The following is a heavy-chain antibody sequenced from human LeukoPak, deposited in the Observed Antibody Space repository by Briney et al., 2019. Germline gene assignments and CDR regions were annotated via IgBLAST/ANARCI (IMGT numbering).Heavy chain of an antibody. CDR3: ARGTVGATH. CDR1: GYTFTSYD. V-gene: IGHV1-8*01. CDR2: MNPNSGNT. D-gene: IGHD1-26*01. J-gene: IGHJ4*02. Sequence: ASVKVSCKASGYTFTSYDINWVRQATGQGLEWMGWMNPNSGNTGYAQKFQGKLTMTRDTSISTAYMELSSLTSDDTAVYYCARGTVGATHWGQGTLVTVSS.